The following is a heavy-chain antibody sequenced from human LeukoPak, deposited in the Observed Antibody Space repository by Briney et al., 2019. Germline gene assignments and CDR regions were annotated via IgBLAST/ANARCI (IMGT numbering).Heavy chain of an antibody. J-gene: IGHJ6*02. CDR2: ISAYNGNT. CDR1: GYTFTSYV. V-gene: IGHV1-18*01. D-gene: IGHD2-21*02. CDR3: ARRGGDYVYYYYYGMDV. Sequence: ASVKVSCKASGYTFTSYVISWVRQAPGQGLEWMGWISAYNGNTNYAQKLQGRVTMTTDTSTSTAYMELRSLRSDDTAVYYCARRGGDYVYYYYYGMDVWGQGTTVTVSS.